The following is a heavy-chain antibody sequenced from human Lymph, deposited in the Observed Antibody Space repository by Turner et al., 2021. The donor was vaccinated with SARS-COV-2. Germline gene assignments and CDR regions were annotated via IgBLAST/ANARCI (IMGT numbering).Heavy chain of an antibody. CDR3: ARDGGGYLDY. D-gene: IGHD2-15*01. CDR1: GFTFSSYA. V-gene: IGHV3-30-3*01. Sequence: QVKLVESGGGVVQPGRSLSLSCAASGFTFSSYAMHWVRQAPGKGLEWVALISYDGSNKYYADSVKGRFTISRDNSKNTLYLQMNSLRAEDTAVYYCARDGGGYLDYWGQGTLVTVSS. CDR2: ISYDGSNK. J-gene: IGHJ4*02.